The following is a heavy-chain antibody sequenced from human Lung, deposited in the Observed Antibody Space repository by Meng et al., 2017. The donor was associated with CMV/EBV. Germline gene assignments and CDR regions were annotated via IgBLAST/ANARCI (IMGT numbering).Heavy chain of an antibody. V-gene: IGHV1-18*01. CDR1: SDTCNSYG. D-gene: IGHD3-22*01. J-gene: IGHJ4*02. CDR3: ARDGAKYAYESSGSPY. CDR2: IRPLSGDT. Sequence: SDTCNSYGYNWARQAPGQGLESLGWIRPLSGDTKSAQNLQGRVTMTTNTYTNTAHMELRSLRSDDTAIYYCARDGAKYAYESSGSPYWGQGTLVTVSS.